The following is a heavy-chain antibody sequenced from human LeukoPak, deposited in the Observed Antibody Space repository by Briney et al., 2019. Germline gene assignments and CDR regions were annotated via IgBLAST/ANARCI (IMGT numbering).Heavy chain of an antibody. D-gene: IGHD2-8*02. CDR1: GGSISSYY. CDR3: ARITGSYYFYYYMDV. V-gene: IGHV4-59*01. J-gene: IGHJ6*03. CDR2: IYYSGST. Sequence: SETLSLTCTVSGGSISSYYWSWIRQPPGKGLEWIGYIYYSGSTNYNPSLKSRVTISVDTSKNQFSLKLSSVTAADTAVYYCARITGSYYFYYYMDVWGKGTTVTVSS.